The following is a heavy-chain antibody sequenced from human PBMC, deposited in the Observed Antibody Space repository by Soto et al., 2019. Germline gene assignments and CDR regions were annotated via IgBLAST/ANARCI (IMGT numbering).Heavy chain of an antibody. D-gene: IGHD3-3*01. CDR3: ARHGHEFWSVYSGFFFDN. Sequence: EVQLLESGGGLVQPGGSLRLSCAASGFSFSSYAMSWVRQAPGKGLEWVSAISGSGASTYYAESVKGRFTITRDKSQHTLYLQMNSLRPADTALYYSARHGHEFWSVYSGFFFDNWAQGTLVTVSS. CDR1: GFSFSSYA. CDR2: ISGSGAST. V-gene: IGHV3-23*01. J-gene: IGHJ4*02.